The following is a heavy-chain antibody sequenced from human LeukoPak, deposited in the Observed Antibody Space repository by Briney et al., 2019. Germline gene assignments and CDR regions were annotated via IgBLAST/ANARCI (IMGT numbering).Heavy chain of an antibody. CDR3: ARDPSGSYSEDAFDI. CDR2: INPNSGGT. J-gene: IGHJ3*02. D-gene: IGHD1-26*01. Sequence: ASVKLSCKASGYTFTGYYMHWVRQAPGQGLEWMGWINPNSGGTNYAQKFQGRVTMTRDTSISTAYMELSRLRSDDTAVYYCARDPSGSYSEDAFDIWGQGTMVTVSS. V-gene: IGHV1-2*02. CDR1: GYTFTGYY.